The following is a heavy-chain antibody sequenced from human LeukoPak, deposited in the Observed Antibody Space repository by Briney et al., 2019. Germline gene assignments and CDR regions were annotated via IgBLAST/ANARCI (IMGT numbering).Heavy chain of an antibody. CDR1: GFTFSSYW. CDR3: IRDFRSADL. V-gene: IGHV3-7*01. Sequence: GGSLRLSCAASGFTFSSYWMNWARQAPGKGLEWVASINHNGNVNYYVDSVKGRFTISRDNAKNTVYLEMNSLSVEDTATYYCIRDFRSADLWGQGTLVTVTS. CDR2: INHNGNVN. J-gene: IGHJ5*02.